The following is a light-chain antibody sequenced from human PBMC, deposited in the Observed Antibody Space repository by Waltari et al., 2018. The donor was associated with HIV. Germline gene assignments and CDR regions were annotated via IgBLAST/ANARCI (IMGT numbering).Light chain of an antibody. J-gene: IGKJ3*01. V-gene: IGKV1-39*01. Sequence: DIQMTQSPSSLSASIGDSVNITCRASQNISHYLNWYQQKPGKAPTALISTATTLQSGVPLRFRGSGSGTDFTLTITNLRPDDFATYFCQQSYSLPTFGPGTTVDIK. CDR2: TAT. CDR3: QQSYSLPT. CDR1: QNISHY.